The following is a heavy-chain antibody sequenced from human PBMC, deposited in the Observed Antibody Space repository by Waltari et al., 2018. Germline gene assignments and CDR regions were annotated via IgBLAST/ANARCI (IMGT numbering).Heavy chain of an antibody. J-gene: IGHJ3*01. Sequence: EVQLMESGGGLIQPGGSLRLSCVVSGLTVTTYYMSWVRQAPGKGPEWVSVIYSGGTTYYADSVKGRFTVTRDDSKNTVYLQMSSLIVDDTAVYFCVRPLTPYSFDAFDLWGQGTVVTVSS. CDR2: IYSGGTT. CDR3: VRPLTPYSFDAFDL. CDR1: GLTVTTYY. D-gene: IGHD2-15*01. V-gene: IGHV3-53*01.